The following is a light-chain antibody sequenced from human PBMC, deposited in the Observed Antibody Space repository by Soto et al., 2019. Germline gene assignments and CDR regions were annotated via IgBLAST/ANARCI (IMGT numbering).Light chain of an antibody. Sequence: EIVLTQSPGTLSLSPGERATLSCRASQSVFNNHIGWYQQKPGQAPRRLIYGASSRATGIPDRFSGSGSGTDSTLTISRLEPEDFAVYYCQQYGSSPWTFGQGTKVDIK. J-gene: IGKJ1*01. CDR1: QSVFNNH. CDR3: QQYGSSPWT. V-gene: IGKV3-20*01. CDR2: GAS.